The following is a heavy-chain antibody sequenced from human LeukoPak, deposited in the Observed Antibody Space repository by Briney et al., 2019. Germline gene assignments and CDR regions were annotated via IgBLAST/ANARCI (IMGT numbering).Heavy chain of an antibody. Sequence: GASVKVSCKASGYTFTSYGISWVRQAPGQGLEWMGWISAYNGNTNYAQKLQGRVTMTTDTSTSTAYMELRSLRSDDTAVYYCARDSRRGRDSSRVLAWNYWGQGTLVTVSS. CDR2: ISAYNGNT. CDR3: ARDSRRGRDSSRVLAWNY. D-gene: IGHD6-13*01. J-gene: IGHJ4*02. V-gene: IGHV1-18*01. CDR1: GYTFTSYG.